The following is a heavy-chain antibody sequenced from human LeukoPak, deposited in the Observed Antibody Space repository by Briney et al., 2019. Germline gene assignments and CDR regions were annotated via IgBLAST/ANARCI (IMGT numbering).Heavy chain of an antibody. D-gene: IGHD6-19*01. Sequence: SVQVSCKASGCTSSSHAISWVRQAPGQGLEWMGRILPIFGTANHSQESQSRVTMTTDGATITAYMEMSSLRSEDTAVYYGARDVTVAGTFTRQNYYYYMDVWGKGTTVTVSS. CDR2: ILPIFGTA. V-gene: IGHV1-69*05. CDR3: ARDVTVAGTFTRQNYYYYMDV. CDR1: GCTSSSHA. J-gene: IGHJ6*03.